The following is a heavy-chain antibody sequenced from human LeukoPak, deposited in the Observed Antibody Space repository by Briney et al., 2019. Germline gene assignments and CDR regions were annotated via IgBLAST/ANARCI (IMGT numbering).Heavy chain of an antibody. D-gene: IGHD3-22*01. CDR1: GGSFSGYY. Sequence: SETLSLTCAVYGGSFSGYYWSWVRQPPGKGLEWIGEINHSGSTNYNPSLTSRVTISVDTSKHQFSLKLSSVTAADTAVYYCARGPSTYYYDSSGYYDYWGQGTLVTVSS. CDR2: INHSGST. J-gene: IGHJ4*02. CDR3: ARGPSTYYYDSSGYYDY. V-gene: IGHV4-34*01.